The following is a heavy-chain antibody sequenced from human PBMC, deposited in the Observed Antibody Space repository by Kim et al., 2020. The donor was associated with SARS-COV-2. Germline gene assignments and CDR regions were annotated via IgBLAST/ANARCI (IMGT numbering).Heavy chain of an antibody. CDR1: GFSFNNYG. D-gene: IGHD5-12*01. CDR3: AKQGYIFEVNTYYGMDL. V-gene: IGHV3-30*18. CDR2: ISYEGSKK. Sequence: GGSLRLSCTASGFSFNNYGMHWVRQAPGKGLEWVAFISYEGSKKQYLDYLKGRFTISRDYSKNTLYLQMNSLTAEDTAVYYCAKQGYIFEVNTYYGMDL. J-gene: IGHJ6*01.